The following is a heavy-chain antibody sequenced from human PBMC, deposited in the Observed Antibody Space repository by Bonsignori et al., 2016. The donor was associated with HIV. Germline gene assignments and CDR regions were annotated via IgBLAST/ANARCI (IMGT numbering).Heavy chain of an antibody. Sequence: WIRQPPGKGLEWVANMNQDGSVKRYVDSMKGRITISRDNAKSSLYLQMNSLRADDTAVYYCLGSSSLWGRGTLVTVSS. J-gene: IGHJ4*02. D-gene: IGHD2-15*01. CDR3: LGSSSL. V-gene: IGHV3-7*03. CDR2: MNQDGSVK.